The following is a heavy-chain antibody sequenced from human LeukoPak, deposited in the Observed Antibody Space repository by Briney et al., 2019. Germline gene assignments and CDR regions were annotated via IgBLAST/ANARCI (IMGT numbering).Heavy chain of an antibody. J-gene: IGHJ5*02. CDR1: GFTFSSYA. V-gene: IGHV3-23*01. CDR3: AKDQLVVVVAASLYNWFGP. Sequence: PGGSLRLSCAASGFTFSSYAMSWVRQAPGKGLEWVSAISGSGGSTYYADSVKGRFTISRDNYKNTLYLQMNSLRAEDTAVYYCAKDQLVVVVAASLYNWFGPWGQGTLVTVSS. D-gene: IGHD2-15*01. CDR2: ISGSGGST.